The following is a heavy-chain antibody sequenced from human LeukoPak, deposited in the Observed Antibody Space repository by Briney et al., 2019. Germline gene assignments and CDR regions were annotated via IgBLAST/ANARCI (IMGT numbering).Heavy chain of an antibody. J-gene: IGHJ3*02. V-gene: IGHV3-7*03. D-gene: IGHD2-15*01. CDR3: ASSHSVLVVVSVPGAFDI. CDR2: IKQDESEK. Sequence: PGGSLRLSCAASGFTFSSYWMSWVRQAPGKGLEWVANIKQDESEKYYVDSVKGRFTISRDNAKNSLYLQMNSLRAEDTAVYYCASSHSVLVVVSVPGAFDIWGQGTMVTVSS. CDR1: GFTFSSYW.